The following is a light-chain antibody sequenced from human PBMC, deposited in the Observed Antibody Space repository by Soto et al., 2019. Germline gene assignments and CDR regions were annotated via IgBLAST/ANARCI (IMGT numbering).Light chain of an antibody. CDR1: QGISRS. J-gene: IGKJ5*01. CDR3: QQADTFPIP. V-gene: IGKV1D-12*01. CDR2: SAS. Sequence: DIQMTQSPSSVSASVGDRVTITCQASQGISRSLAWYQQKPGKAPKLLIYSASSLQSGVPSRFSGSGFGTDFTLTISSLQPEDFATYYCQQADTFPIPVGQGTRLESK.